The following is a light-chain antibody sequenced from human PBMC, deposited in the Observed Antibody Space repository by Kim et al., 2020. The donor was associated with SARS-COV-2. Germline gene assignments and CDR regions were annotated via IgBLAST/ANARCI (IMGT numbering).Light chain of an antibody. J-gene: IGLJ2*01. V-gene: IGLV2-23*02. CDR3: WSYAGSSTVV. CDR2: EVS. Sequence: GQSITISCTGTSSDVGSDNLVAWYQQHPGKAPKLMIYEVSKRPSGVSNRFSGYKSGNTASLTISGLQAEDEADYYCWSYAGSSTVVFGGGTKLTVL. CDR1: SSDVGSDNL.